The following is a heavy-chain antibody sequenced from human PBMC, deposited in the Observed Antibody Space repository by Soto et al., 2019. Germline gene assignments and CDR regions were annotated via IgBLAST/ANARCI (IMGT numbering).Heavy chain of an antibody. V-gene: IGHV3-30-3*01. J-gene: IGHJ4*02. CDR3: ERDVYSSGWYESDD. CDR2: ISYDGSNE. D-gene: IGHD6-19*01. CDR1: GFTFSDFA. Sequence: QVQLVESGGGMVQPGRSLRLSCAASGFTFSDFAMHWVRQAPGKGLEWVAVISYDGSNEHYADSVKGRFTISRDNSKKTLYLQMNSLRAEDTAIYYCERDVYSSGWYESDDWGQGTLVTVSS.